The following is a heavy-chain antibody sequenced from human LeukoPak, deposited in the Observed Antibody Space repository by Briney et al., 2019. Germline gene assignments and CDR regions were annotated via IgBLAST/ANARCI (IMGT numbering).Heavy chain of an antibody. V-gene: IGHV1-69*13. J-gene: IGHJ4*02. CDR2: IIPIFGTA. D-gene: IGHD5-18*01. Sequence: ASVKVSCKASGGTFSSYAISWVRQAPGQGLEWMGGIIPIFGTANYAQKFQGRVTITADESTSTAYMELSSLRSEDTAVYYCARDAVERGYSYGRFDYWGQGTLVTVSS. CDR1: GGTFSSYA. CDR3: ARDAVERGYSYGRFDY.